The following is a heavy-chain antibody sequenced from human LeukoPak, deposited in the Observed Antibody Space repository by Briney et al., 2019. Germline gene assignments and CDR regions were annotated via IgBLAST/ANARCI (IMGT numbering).Heavy chain of an antibody. CDR2: IIPIFGTA. V-gene: IGHV1-69*13. CDR3: ARGVGCSSTSCSPYAFDI. D-gene: IGHD2-2*01. J-gene: IGHJ3*02. CDR1: GGTFSSYA. Sequence: SVKVSCKASGGTFSSYAISWVRQAPGQGLEWMGGIIPIFGTANYAQKFQGRVTITADESTSTAYMELSSLRSEDTAVYYCARGVGCSSTSCSPYAFDIWGQGTMVTVSS.